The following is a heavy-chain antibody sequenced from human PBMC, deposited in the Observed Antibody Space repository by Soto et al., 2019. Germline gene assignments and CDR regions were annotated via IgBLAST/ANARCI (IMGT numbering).Heavy chain of an antibody. V-gene: IGHV3-33*01. CDR3: AREMLGYSGSDNSSDP. CDR2: IWYDGGNK. CDR1: GFTFSSYG. D-gene: IGHD5-12*01. J-gene: IGHJ5*02. Sequence: PGGSLRLSCAASGFTFSSYGMHWVRQAPGKGLEWVAVIWYDGGNKYYADSVKGRFTISRDNSKNTLYLQMNSLRAEDTAVYYCAREMLGYSGSDNSSDPWGQGPLVTVPS.